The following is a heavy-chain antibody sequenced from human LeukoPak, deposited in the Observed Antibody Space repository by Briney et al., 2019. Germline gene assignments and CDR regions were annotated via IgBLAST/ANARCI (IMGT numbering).Heavy chain of an antibody. CDR2: GQYSGRS. Sequence: PSETLSLTCTVSGGSISSSDYHWGWIRQAPGKGLEWIGSGQYSGRSYYNPSLKSRVTTSVDTSKNQFSLKLISVTAADTAVYYCARQWAYYDILSGYYRRAMDVWGQGTTVTVSS. CDR3: ARQWAYYDILSGYYRRAMDV. V-gene: IGHV4-39*01. J-gene: IGHJ6*02. CDR1: GGSISSSDYH. D-gene: IGHD3-9*01.